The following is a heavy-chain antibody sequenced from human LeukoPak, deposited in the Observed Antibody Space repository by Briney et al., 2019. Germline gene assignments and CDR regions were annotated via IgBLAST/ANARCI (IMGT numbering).Heavy chain of an antibody. Sequence: PGGSLRLSCAASGFTFSSYDMHWVRQATGKGLEWVSAIGTAGDTYYPGSVKGRFTISRKNAKNSLYLQMNSLRAGDTAVYYCARANRAHTPDAFDIWGQGTMVTVSS. D-gene: IGHD2/OR15-2a*01. CDR1: GFTFSSYD. V-gene: IGHV3-13*01. J-gene: IGHJ3*02. CDR2: IGTAGDT. CDR3: ARANRAHTPDAFDI.